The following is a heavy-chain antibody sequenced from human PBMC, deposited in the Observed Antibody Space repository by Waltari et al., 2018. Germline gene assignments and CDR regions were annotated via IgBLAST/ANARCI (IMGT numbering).Heavy chain of an antibody. V-gene: IGHV3-7*01. CDR2: IKQDGSEY. CDR3: ARSLDYGDGSDAFDI. CDR1: GFTFSSYW. Sequence: EVQLVESGGGLVQPGGSLRLSCAASGFTFSSYWMSWVRQAPGKGLEWVANIKQDGSEYDYVDSVKGRLTSSRDNAKSSLYRQMNSLRAEDTAVYYCARSLDYGDGSDAFDIWGQGTMVTVSS. D-gene: IGHD4-17*01. J-gene: IGHJ3*02.